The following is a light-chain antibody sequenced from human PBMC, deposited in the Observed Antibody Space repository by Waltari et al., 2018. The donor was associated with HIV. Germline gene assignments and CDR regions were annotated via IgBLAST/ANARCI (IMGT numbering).Light chain of an antibody. J-gene: IGKJ5*01. CDR3: LQHNSYPLIT. CDR2: AAY. CDR1: KGVRNE. Sequence: DIQMTQSPSSLSASVGDRVTVTCRASKGVRNELALFQQKPGQATQRLIYAAYHLQSVVPSRFSGSGSETYFTLTITDLQPEDSATYFCLQHNSYPLITFGQGTRLEI. V-gene: IGKV1-17*02.